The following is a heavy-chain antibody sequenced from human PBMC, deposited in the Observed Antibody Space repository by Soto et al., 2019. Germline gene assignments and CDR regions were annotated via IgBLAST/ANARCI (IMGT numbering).Heavy chain of an antibody. CDR1: GYTFTSYD. J-gene: IGHJ5*02. V-gene: IGHV1-8*01. D-gene: IGHD6-13*01. Sequence: GASVKVSCKASGYTFTSYDINWVRQATGQGLEWMGWMNPNSGNTGYAQKFQGRVTMTRNTSISTAYMELRSLRSDDTAVYYCARFWSSSPNWFDPWGQGTLVTVSS. CDR3: ARFWSSSPNWFDP. CDR2: MNPNSGNT.